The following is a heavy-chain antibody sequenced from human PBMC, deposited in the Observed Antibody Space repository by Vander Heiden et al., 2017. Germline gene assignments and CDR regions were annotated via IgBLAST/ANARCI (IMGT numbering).Heavy chain of an antibody. Sequence: QVQLVQSGAEVRKPGASVKVSCKASAYPFTSYDINWVRQATGQVLEWMGWMNPNSANTGYAQKFQGRLTMTRNTSISTAYMELSSLRSEDTAVYYCARGLFAFDPWGQGTLVTVSS. J-gene: IGHJ5*02. V-gene: IGHV1-8*01. CDR3: ARGLFAFDP. CDR1: AYPFTSYD. CDR2: MNPNSANT.